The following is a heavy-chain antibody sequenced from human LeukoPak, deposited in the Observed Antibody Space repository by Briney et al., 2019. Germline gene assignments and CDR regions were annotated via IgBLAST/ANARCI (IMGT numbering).Heavy chain of an antibody. J-gene: IGHJ4*02. CDR2: INPNSGGT. V-gene: IGHV1-2*06. CDR1: GYTFTGYY. CDR3: ARDLDSSSWTDY. D-gene: IGHD6-13*01. Sequence: ASVKVSCKASGYTFTGYYMHWVRQAPGQGLEWMVRINPNSGGTNYAQKFQGRVTMTTDTSISTAYMELSRLRSDDTAVYYCARDLDSSSWTDYWGQGTLVTVSS.